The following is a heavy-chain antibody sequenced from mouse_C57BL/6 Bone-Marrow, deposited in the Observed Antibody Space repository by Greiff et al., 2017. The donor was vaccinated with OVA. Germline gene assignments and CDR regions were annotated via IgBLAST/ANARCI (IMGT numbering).Heavy chain of an antibody. J-gene: IGHJ2*01. CDR2: INSAGGST. V-gene: IGHV5-2*01. CDR1: EYAFPSHD. Sequence: EVKLMESGGGLVQPGASLKLSCESSEYAFPSHDMSWVRQTPAKRLALVAAINSAGGSTYYPDNMERRFILSRDNTKKTLYLQMSSLRSEDTALYYDARPYYSNYYDYWGQGTTLTVSS. D-gene: IGHD2-5*01. CDR3: ARPYYSNYYDY.